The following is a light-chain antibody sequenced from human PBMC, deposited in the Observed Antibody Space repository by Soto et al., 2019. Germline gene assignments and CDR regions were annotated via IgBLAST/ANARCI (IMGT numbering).Light chain of an antibody. CDR3: QQYGSSRT. CDR2: GVS. J-gene: IGKJ1*01. Sequence: EIVLTQSPGTLSLSPGERATLSCRASQSVSSSYLAWYQQKPGQAPRLLIYGVSSRATGIPDRFSGSGSGKDFPLTITRLEPEEVAVYYCQQYGSSRTFGQGTKVEIK. V-gene: IGKV3-20*01. CDR1: QSVSSSY.